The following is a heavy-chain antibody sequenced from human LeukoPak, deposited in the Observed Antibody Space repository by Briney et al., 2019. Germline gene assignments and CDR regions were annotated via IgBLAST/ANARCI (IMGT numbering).Heavy chain of an antibody. Sequence: GGPLRLSCAASGFTFSSYEMNWVRQAPGKGLEWVSYISSSGSTIYYADSVKGRFTISRDNAKNSLYLQMNSLRAEDTAVYYCARDVMYSSGWYGGFDYWGQGTLVTVSS. D-gene: IGHD6-19*01. J-gene: IGHJ4*02. CDR1: GFTFSSYE. CDR3: ARDVMYSSGWYGGFDY. V-gene: IGHV3-48*03. CDR2: ISSSGSTI.